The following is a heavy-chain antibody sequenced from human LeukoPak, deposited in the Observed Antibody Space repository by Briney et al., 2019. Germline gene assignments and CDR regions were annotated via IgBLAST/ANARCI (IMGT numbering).Heavy chain of an antibody. CDR1: GFTFSSYA. J-gene: IGHJ4*02. V-gene: IGHV3-30*04. Sequence: GRSLRLSCAASGFTFSSYAMHWVRQAPGKGLEWVAVISYNGSNKYYADSVKGRFTISRDNSKNTLYLQMNSLRAEDTAVYYCAGGPPHDSSGYYLGAIDYWGQGTLVTVSS. CDR3: AGGPPHDSSGYYLGAIDY. D-gene: IGHD3-22*01. CDR2: ISYNGSNK.